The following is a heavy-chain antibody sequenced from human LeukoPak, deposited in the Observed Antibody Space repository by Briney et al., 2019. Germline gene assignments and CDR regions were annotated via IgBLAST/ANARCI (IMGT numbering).Heavy chain of an antibody. J-gene: IGHJ4*02. Sequence: GSLRLSCAASGFTFSSYAMSWVRQAPGKGLEWVSAISGSGGSTYYADSVKGRFTISRDNSKNTLYLQMNSLRAEDTAVYYCANLYCSSTSCLYWGQGTLITVSS. D-gene: IGHD2-2*01. V-gene: IGHV3-23*01. CDR3: ANLYCSSTSCLY. CDR1: GFTFSSYA. CDR2: ISGSGGST.